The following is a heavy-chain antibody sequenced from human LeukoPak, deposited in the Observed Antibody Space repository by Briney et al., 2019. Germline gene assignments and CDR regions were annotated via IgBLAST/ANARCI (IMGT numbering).Heavy chain of an antibody. Sequence: GGSLRLSCAASEFTFSTYSMNWVRQAPGKGLEWVSSISSGSTYIYYADSVKGRFTISRDNAKNSLYLQMNSLRAEDTALYYCARDRDRGVNWNYGFDYWGQGTLVTVSS. CDR1: EFTFSTYS. V-gene: IGHV3-21*04. CDR3: ARDRDRGVNWNYGFDY. J-gene: IGHJ4*02. D-gene: IGHD1-7*01. CDR2: ISSGSTYI.